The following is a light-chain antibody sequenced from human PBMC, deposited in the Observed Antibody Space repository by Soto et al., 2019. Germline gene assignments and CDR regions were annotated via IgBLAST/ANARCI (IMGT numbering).Light chain of an antibody. CDR2: DAS. J-gene: IGKJ5*01. Sequence: EFVLTQSPATLSLSPGERATLSCRASQSVSSYLAWYQQKPDQAPRLLIYDASNRATGIPARFSGTGSGTDFTLTINNLEPEDFAVYYCQVRTNWSIAFGRGTRLETK. V-gene: IGKV3-11*01. CDR3: QVRTNWSIA. CDR1: QSVSSY.